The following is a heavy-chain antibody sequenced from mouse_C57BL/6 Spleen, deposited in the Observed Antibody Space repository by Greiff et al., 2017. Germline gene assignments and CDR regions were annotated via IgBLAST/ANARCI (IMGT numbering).Heavy chain of an antibody. Sequence: VQLQESGAELVRPGASVTLSCKASGYTFTDYEMHWVKQTPVHGLEWIGAIDPETGGTAYNQKFKGKAILTADKSSSTAYMELRSLTSEDSAVYYCTRPFYGNYPYFDYWGQGTTLTVSS. CDR3: TRPFYGNYPYFDY. V-gene: IGHV1-15*01. CDR2: IDPETGGT. D-gene: IGHD2-10*01. CDR1: GYTFTDYE. J-gene: IGHJ2*01.